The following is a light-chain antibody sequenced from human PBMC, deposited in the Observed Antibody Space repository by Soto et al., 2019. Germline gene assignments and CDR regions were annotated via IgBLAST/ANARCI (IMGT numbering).Light chain of an antibody. J-gene: IGLJ2*01. CDR2: DVY. CDR1: SSDAGGYNY. Sequence: QSALTQPASVSGSPGQSIAISCTGTSSDAGGYNYVSWYQQRPGKAPKLIIYDVYYRPSGVSDRFSGSKSGNTASLIISGRQAEEEGDYDCNSYTGGSTHVVFGGGTKLTVL. V-gene: IGLV2-14*01. CDR3: NSYTGGSTHVV.